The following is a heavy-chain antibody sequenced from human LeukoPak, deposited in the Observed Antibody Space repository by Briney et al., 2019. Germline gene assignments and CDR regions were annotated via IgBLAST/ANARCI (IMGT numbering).Heavy chain of an antibody. CDR3: ARGLPRIGAFFDY. V-gene: IGHV3-7*05. CDR2: IKEDGSQK. J-gene: IGHJ4*02. Sequence: GGSLGLSCAASGFXFSNYWMSWVRQAPGKGLEWVASIKEDGSQKYYVDSVKGRFTISRDNTKNSLYLQMNFLRAEDTAVYYCARGLPRIGAFFDYWGQGAPVTVSS. CDR1: GFXFSNYW.